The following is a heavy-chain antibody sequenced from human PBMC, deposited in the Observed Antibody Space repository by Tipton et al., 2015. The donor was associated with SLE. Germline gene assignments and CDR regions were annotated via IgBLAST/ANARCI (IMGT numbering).Heavy chain of an antibody. CDR2: VYTSGGT. V-gene: IGHV4-61*09. J-gene: IGHJ5*02. Sequence: TLSLTCSVSGASISSGSYYWSWVRQPAGKGLEWIGHVYTSGGTNYNPSLESRVTISLDTSKNQFSLKLSSVTAADTAVYYCAREAPLVGASPTWFDPWGQGTLVTVSS. CDR1: GASISSGSYY. D-gene: IGHD1-26*01. CDR3: AREAPLVGASPTWFDP.